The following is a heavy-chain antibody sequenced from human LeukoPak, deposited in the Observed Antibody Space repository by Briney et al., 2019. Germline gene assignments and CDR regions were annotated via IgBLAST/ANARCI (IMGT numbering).Heavy chain of an antibody. CDR2: INPNSGGT. J-gene: IGHJ2*01. D-gene: IGHD6-19*01. CDR1: GYTFTGYY. Sequence: GASVKVSCKASGYTFTGYYMHWVRQAPGQGLEWMGWINPNSGGTNYAQKFQGWVTMTRDTSISTAYMELSSLRSEDTAVYYCARDLSAVAGTGYFDLWGRGTLVTVSS. CDR3: ARDLSAVAGTGYFDL. V-gene: IGHV1-2*04.